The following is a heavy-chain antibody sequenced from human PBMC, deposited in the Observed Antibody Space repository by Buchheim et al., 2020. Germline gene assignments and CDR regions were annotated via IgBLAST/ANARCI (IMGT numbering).Heavy chain of an antibody. CDR3: ARADTPMATYYWYLDL. CDR2: IYYSGNT. Sequence: QVQLQESGPGLVKPSETLSLTCTVSGGSISSYYWSWIRQPPGKGLEWIGYIYYSGNTNYNPSLQNRVTISVDTSKNQFSLQLSSVTAADTAVYYCARADTPMATYYWYLDLWGRGTL. V-gene: IGHV4-59*01. D-gene: IGHD5-18*01. J-gene: IGHJ2*01. CDR1: GGSISSYY.